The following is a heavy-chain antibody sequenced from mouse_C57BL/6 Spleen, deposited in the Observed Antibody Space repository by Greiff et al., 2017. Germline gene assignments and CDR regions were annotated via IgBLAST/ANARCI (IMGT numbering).Heavy chain of an antibody. D-gene: IGHD3-1*01. CDR2: IDPSDSYT. J-gene: IGHJ2*01. Sequence: VQLQQPGAELVMPGASVKLSCKASGYTFTSYWMHWVKQRPGQGLEWIGEIDPSDSYTNYNQKFKGKSTLTVDKSSSTAYMQLSSLTSEYSAVYYCARNRAYYFDYWGQGTTLTVSS. CDR3: ARNRAYYFDY. V-gene: IGHV1-69*01. CDR1: GYTFTSYW.